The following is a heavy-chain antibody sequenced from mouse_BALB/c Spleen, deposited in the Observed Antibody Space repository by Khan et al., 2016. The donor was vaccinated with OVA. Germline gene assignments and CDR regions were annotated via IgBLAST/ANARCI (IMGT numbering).Heavy chain of an antibody. V-gene: IGHV3-2*02. Sequence: QLQESGPGLVKPSQSLSLTCTVTGYSITSDYAWNWIRQFPGNKLEWMGYIKYSGSTSYNPSLKSRISITRDTSKNQFFLQLNSVTTEDTATYDCARSGTITTVVATDFDYWGQGTTLTVSS. D-gene: IGHD1-1*01. CDR1: GYSITSDYA. CDR2: IKYSGST. CDR3: ARSGTITTVVATDFDY. J-gene: IGHJ2*01.